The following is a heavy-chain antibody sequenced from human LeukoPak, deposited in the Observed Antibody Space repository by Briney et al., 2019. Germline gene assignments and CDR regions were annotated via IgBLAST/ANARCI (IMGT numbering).Heavy chain of an antibody. CDR1: GFTFSSYA. CDR3: ARGLFEAASDY. Sequence: GGSLRLSCAASGFTFSSYAMHWVRQAPGKGLEWVAVISYDGSNKYYADSVKGRFTISRDNAKNSLFLQMNSLRAEDTALYYCARGLFEAASDYWGQGTLVSVSS. D-gene: IGHD3-3*01. CDR2: ISYDGSNK. V-gene: IGHV3-30*04. J-gene: IGHJ4*02.